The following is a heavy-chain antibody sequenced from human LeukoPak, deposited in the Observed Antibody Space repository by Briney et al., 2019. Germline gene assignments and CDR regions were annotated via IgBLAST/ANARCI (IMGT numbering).Heavy chain of an antibody. CDR3: ARGPIVGAIDY. CDR2: INHSGST. V-gene: IGHV4-34*01. J-gene: IGHJ4*02. D-gene: IGHD1-26*01. Sequence: SETLSLTCAVYGGSFSGYYWSWIRQPPGKGLEWSGEINHSGSTNYNPSLKSRVTISVDTSKNQFSLKLSSVTAADTAVYYCARGPIVGAIDYWGQGTLVTVSS. CDR1: GGSFSGYY.